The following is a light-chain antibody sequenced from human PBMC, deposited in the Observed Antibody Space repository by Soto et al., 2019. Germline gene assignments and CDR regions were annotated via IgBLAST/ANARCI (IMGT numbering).Light chain of an antibody. Sequence: EIVMTQSPASLSVSPGERATRSCRASQNVNSNLAWYQQKPGQAPRFLIYGASTRATGIPARFSGSGSGTEFTLTISSLQSEDFAVYYCQQYNDWPRTFGQGTKVDI. CDR3: QQYNDWPRT. J-gene: IGKJ1*01. V-gene: IGKV3-15*01. CDR1: QNVNSN. CDR2: GAS.